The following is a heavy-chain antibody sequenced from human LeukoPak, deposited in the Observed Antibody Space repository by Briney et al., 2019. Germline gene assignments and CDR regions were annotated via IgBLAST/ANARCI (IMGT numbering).Heavy chain of an antibody. Sequence: GGSLRLSCAASGFTVSSNSVSWVRQAPGKGLEWVSVIISGGNTYHADSVKGRFTISRDNSKNTLYLQMNSLRAEDTAVYYCARDRPCDFRGQGTLVTVSS. V-gene: IGHV3-66*01. CDR3: ARDRPCDF. CDR1: GFTVSSNS. J-gene: IGHJ4*02. CDR2: IISGGNT.